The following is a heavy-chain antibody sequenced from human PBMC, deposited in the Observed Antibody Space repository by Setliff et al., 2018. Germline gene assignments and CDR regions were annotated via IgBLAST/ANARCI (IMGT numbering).Heavy chain of an antibody. CDR3: ARDRVWGTLDAFDI. D-gene: IGHD3-16*01. CDR2: INANSGGT. J-gene: IGHJ3*02. V-gene: IGHV1-2*06. Sequence: RASVKVSCKASGYTFTLYYLHWVRQAPGQGLEWMGRINANSGGTNYAQKFQGRVTMTRDTSISTAYMDLSRLRSDDTAVYYCARDRVWGTLDAFDIWGQGTVVTVSS. CDR1: GYTFTLYY.